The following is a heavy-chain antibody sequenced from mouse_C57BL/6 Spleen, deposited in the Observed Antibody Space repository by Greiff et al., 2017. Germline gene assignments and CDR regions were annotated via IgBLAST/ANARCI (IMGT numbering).Heavy chain of an antibody. J-gene: IGHJ3*01. V-gene: IGHV14-2*01. Sequence: EVQLQQSGAELVKPGASVKLSCTASGFNIKDYYMHWVKQRTEQGLAWIGRTDPEDGETKYAPQFQGKATITADTSSNTAYLQLSSLTSEDTAVYYCARGGYGNPFAYWGQGTLVTVSA. D-gene: IGHD2-1*01. CDR2: TDPEDGET. CDR3: ARGGYGNPFAY. CDR1: GFNIKDYY.